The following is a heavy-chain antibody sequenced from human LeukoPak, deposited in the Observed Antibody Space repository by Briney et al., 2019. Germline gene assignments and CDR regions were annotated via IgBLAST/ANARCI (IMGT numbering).Heavy chain of an antibody. J-gene: IGHJ3*02. V-gene: IGHV3-64D*06. D-gene: IGHD3-22*01. Sequence: GGSLRLSCSASGFTFSSYAMHWVRQAPGKGLEYVSAISSNGGSTYYADSVKGRFTISRDNSKNTLYLQMSSLRAEDTAVYYCVKDLRRGLYDSSGYSGDAFDIWGQGTMVTVSS. CDR3: VKDLRRGLYDSSGYSGDAFDI. CDR2: ISSNGGST. CDR1: GFTFSSYA.